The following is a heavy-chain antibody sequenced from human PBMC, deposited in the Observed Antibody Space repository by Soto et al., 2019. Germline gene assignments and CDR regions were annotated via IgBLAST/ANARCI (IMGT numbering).Heavy chain of an antibody. CDR2: INHSGST. CDR3: ARGRSRYDILTGYYDYNYAMDV. V-gene: IGHV4-34*01. J-gene: IGHJ6*02. CDR1: GVSFSGYY. D-gene: IGHD3-9*01. Sequence: PSETLSLTCAVYGVSFSGYYRSWLRQSPGKGLEWIGEINHSGSTNYNPSLKSRVTISVDTSRNQFSLKLSSVTAADTAVYYCARGRSRYDILTGYYDYNYAMDVWGQGTTVT.